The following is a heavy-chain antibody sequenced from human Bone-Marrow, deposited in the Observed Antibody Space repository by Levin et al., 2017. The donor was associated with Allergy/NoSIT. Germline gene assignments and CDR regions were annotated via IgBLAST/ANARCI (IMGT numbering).Heavy chain of an antibody. J-gene: IGHJ6*03. D-gene: IGHD4-17*01. CDR2: LDGSSGKT. Sequence: QSGESLKISCPISGFIFADYAMNWVRQAPGRGLEWVSSLDGSSGKTHYADAVKGRFTISREYSKNTLFLQMNSLRVEDTARYYCAKAGTTVMLDYSYLDVWGEGTAVTVSS. V-gene: IGHV3-23*01. CDR3: AKAGTTVMLDYSYLDV. CDR1: GFIFADYA.